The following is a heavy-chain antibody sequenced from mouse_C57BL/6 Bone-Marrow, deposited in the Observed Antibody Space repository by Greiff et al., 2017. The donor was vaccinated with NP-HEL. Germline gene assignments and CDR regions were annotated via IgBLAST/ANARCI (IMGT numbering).Heavy chain of an antibody. D-gene: IGHD2-4*01. CDR2: INPNNGGT. J-gene: IGHJ4*01. V-gene: IGHV1-26*01. Sequence: EVQLQQSGPELVKPGASVKISCKASGYTFTDYYVNWVKQSHGKSLEWIGDINPNNGGTSYNQKFKGKATLTVDKSSSTDYMALRSLTSEDSAVYYCARATYYDYDGAMDYWGQGTAVTVSS. CDR1: GYTFTDYY. CDR3: ARATYYDYDGAMDY.